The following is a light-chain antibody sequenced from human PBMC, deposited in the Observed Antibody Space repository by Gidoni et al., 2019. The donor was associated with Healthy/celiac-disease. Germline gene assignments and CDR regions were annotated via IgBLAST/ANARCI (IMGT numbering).Light chain of an antibody. CDR1: SSDIGAYNY. Sequence: QSALTQPPSASGSPGQSVTISCTGTSSDIGAYNYVPWFQHHPGKAPKVMIYEVDKRPSGVPDRFSGSKSGNTASLTVSGLQPEDEADYYCSSYAGSNNLGVFGTGTTVTVL. CDR3: SSYAGSNNLGV. CDR2: EVD. J-gene: IGLJ1*01. V-gene: IGLV2-8*01.